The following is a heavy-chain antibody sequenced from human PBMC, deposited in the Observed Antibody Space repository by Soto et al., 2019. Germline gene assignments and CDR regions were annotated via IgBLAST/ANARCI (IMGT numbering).Heavy chain of an antibody. Sequence: GGPLRLSCVASGLTFGSRAMSWVRQAPGEGVQWVSTITDTGGDPKYADSVRVRFVISRDNSKKTLYLQMTSLTAEASAMYFCARGSTDSYPGSRIFDFWGRGSLVTVSS. CDR2: ITDTGGDP. J-gene: IGHJ4*02. D-gene: IGHD3-10*01. CDR1: GLTFGSRA. V-gene: IGHV3-23*01. CDR3: ARGSTDSYPGSRIFDF.